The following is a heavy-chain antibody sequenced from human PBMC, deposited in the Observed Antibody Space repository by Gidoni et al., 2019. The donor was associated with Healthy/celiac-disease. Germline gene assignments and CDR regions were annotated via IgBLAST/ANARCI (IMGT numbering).Heavy chain of an antibody. J-gene: IGHJ3*02. CDR2: ISGSGGST. CDR1: GFTFSSYA. D-gene: IGHD3-10*01. CDR3: AKRGLLWFGELNHDAFDI. Sequence: EVQLLESGGGLVQPGGSLRLSCAASGFTFSSYAMSWVRQAPGKGLEWVSAISGSGGSTYYADSVKGRFTISRDNSKNTLYLQMNSLRAEDTAVYYCAKRGLLWFGELNHDAFDIWGQGTMVTVSS. V-gene: IGHV3-23*01.